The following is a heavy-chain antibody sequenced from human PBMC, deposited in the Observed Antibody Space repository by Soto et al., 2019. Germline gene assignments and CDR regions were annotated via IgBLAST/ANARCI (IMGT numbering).Heavy chain of an antibody. CDR3: AREVLLWFGEPPDAFDI. D-gene: IGHD3-10*01. V-gene: IGHV3-30-3*01. Sequence: PGGSLRLSCAASGFTFSSYAMHWARQAPGKGLEWVAVISYDGSNKYYADSVKGRFTISRDNSKNTLYLQMNSLRAEDTAVYYCAREVLLWFGEPPDAFDIWGQGTMVTVSS. CDR1: GFTFSSYA. J-gene: IGHJ3*02. CDR2: ISYDGSNK.